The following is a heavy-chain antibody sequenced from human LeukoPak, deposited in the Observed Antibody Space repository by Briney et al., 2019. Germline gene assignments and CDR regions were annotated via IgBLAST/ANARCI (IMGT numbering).Heavy chain of an antibody. J-gene: IGHJ4*02. Sequence: ASVKVSCHVSIHTFTGYYMHWVRQAPGQGLEWMGRINPNRGGTNYAQKFQGRGTMTTDTSISTAYMELSRLRSDDTAVYYCARDRASKYGGYADYWGQGTLVTVSP. V-gene: IGHV1-2*06. CDR2: INPNRGGT. D-gene: IGHD5-12*01. CDR3: ARDRASKYGGYADY. CDR1: IHTFTGYY.